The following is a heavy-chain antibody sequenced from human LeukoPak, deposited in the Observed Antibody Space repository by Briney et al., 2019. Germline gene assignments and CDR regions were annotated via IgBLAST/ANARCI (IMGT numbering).Heavy chain of an antibody. D-gene: IGHD1-7*01. CDR3: TRDINWNYGY. CDR1: GYTFTDSY. CDR2: INPNSGDT. V-gene: IGHV1-2*02. Sequence: RASVKVSCKASGYTFTDSYMDWVRQAPGQGLEWMGWINPNSGDTNYAQKFQGRVTMTRDTFISTAYMELSRLTSDDTAVYYCTRDINWNYGYWGQGTLVTVSS. J-gene: IGHJ4*02.